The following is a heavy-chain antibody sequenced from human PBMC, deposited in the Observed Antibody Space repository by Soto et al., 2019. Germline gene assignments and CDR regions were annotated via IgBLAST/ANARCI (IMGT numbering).Heavy chain of an antibody. V-gene: IGHV1-3*04. CDR1: GYTLTSYG. CDR3: ARGRSKFREGETSVNYFDY. J-gene: IGHJ4*02. CDR2: INTGNGDT. Sequence: ASVKVSCKASGYTLTSYGLHWVRQAPGERLEWMAWINTGNGDTKYSQRFQGRVTITRETSASSAYMDLSSLRSEDTAVYYCARGRSKFREGETSVNYFDYWGQGTLVTVSS. D-gene: IGHD1-26*01.